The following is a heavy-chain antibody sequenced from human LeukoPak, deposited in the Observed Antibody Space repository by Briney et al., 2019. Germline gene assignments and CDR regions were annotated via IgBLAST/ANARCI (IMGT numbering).Heavy chain of an antibody. CDR1: GFTVSSNY. Sequence: GGSLRLSCAASGFTVSSNYMSWVRQAPGKGLEWVSVIYSGGSTYYADSVKGRFTISRDNSKNTLYLQMNSLRAEDTAVYYCAREVVVGATGDWFDPWGQGTLVTVSS. J-gene: IGHJ5*02. CDR3: AREVVVGATGDWFDP. CDR2: IYSGGST. V-gene: IGHV3-53*01. D-gene: IGHD1-26*01.